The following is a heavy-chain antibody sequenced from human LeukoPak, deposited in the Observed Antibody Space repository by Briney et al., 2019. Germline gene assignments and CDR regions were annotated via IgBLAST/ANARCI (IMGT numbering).Heavy chain of an antibody. CDR1: GFSFSSYA. J-gene: IGHJ4*02. Sequence: GGSLRLSCAASGFSFSSYAMTWVRQAPGKGLEWVSTMTGSGGTTYYADSVRGRCTISRDNSKNTLYLQMNSLRAEDTAAYYCARVGVSSSSTWYLFDYWGQGTLVTVSS. CDR3: ARVGVSSSSTWYLFDY. CDR2: MTGSGGTT. V-gene: IGHV3-23*01. D-gene: IGHD6-13*01.